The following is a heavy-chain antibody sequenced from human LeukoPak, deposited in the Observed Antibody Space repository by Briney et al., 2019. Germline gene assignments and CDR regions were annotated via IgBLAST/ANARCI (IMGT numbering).Heavy chain of an antibody. D-gene: IGHD6-13*01. CDR3: ARGVYIAAAQYGY. Sequence: SETLSLTCTVSGGSMSSYYWSWIRQPPGKGLEWIGYIYYSGTTNYNPSLKSRVTIAVDTSKNQFSLKLSSVTAADTAVYYCARGVYIAAAQYGYWGQGTLVTVSS. CDR2: IYYSGTT. V-gene: IGHV4-59*01. CDR1: GGSMSSYY. J-gene: IGHJ4*02.